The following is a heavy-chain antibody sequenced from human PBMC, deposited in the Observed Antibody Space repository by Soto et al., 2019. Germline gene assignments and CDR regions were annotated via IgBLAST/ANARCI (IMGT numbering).Heavy chain of an antibody. Sequence: SETLSLTCTVSGGSISSGDYYWSWIRQPPGKGLEWIGYIYYSGSTYYNPSLKSRVTISVDTSKNQFSLKLSSVTAADTAVYYCARAPVDTAMVTLAFDYWGQGTLVTVSS. CDR2: IYYSGST. D-gene: IGHD5-18*01. CDR3: ARAPVDTAMVTLAFDY. V-gene: IGHV4-30-4*01. J-gene: IGHJ4*02. CDR1: GGSISSGDYY.